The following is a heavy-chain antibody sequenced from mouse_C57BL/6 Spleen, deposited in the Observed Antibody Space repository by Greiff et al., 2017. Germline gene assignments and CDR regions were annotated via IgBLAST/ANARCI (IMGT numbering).Heavy chain of an antibody. CDR1: GYSITSGYY. CDR3: ARGYDYDVGYFDV. V-gene: IGHV3-6*01. Sequence: EVHLVESGPGLVKPSQSLSLTCSVTGYSITSGYYWNWIRQFPGNKLEWMGYISYDGSNNYNPSLKNRISITRDTSKNQFFLKLNSVTTEDTATYYCARGYDYDVGYFDVWGTGTTVTVSS. J-gene: IGHJ1*03. CDR2: ISYDGSN. D-gene: IGHD2-4*01.